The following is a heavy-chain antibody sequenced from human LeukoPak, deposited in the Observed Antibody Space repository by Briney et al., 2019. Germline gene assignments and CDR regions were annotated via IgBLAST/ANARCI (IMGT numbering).Heavy chain of an antibody. Sequence: GGSLRLSCAASGFTFSSYAMSWVRQAPGKGLEWVSTSGRTGTTHYADSVKGRFTISRDNSKNTLYLQMNSLRAEDTAVYYCARDGSGYDDAFDIWGQGTMVTVSS. CDR2: SGRTGTT. CDR3: ARDGSGYDDAFDI. V-gene: IGHV3-23*01. J-gene: IGHJ3*02. CDR1: GFTFSSYA. D-gene: IGHD3-10*01.